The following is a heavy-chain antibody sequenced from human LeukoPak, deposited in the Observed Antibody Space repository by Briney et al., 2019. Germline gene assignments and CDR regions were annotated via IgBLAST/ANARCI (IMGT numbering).Heavy chain of an antibody. J-gene: IGHJ3*02. CDR1: GGTFSSYA. CDR3: ATHPEMATQYGAFDI. CDR2: IIPIFGTA. V-gene: IGHV1-69*13. Sequence: VASVKVSCKASGGTFSSYAISWVRQAPGQGLEWMGGIIPIFGTANYAQKFQGRVTITADESTSTAYMELSSLRSEDTAVYYCATHPEMATQYGAFDIWGQGTMVTVSS. D-gene: IGHD5-24*01.